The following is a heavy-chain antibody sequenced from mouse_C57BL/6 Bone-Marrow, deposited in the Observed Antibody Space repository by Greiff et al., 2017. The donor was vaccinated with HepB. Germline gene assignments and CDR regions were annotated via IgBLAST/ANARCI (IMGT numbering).Heavy chain of an antibody. J-gene: IGHJ3*01. CDR1: GYSFTDYN. V-gene: IGHV1-39*01. CDR2: INPNYGTT. D-gene: IGHD1-1*01. Sequence: EVKLMESGPELVKPGASVKISCKASGYSFTDYNMNWIGVINPNYGTTSYNQKFKGKATLTVDQSSSTAYMQLNSLTSEDSAVYYCASEADYYGSRPPWFAYWGQGTLVTVSA. CDR3: ASEADYYGSRPPWFAY.